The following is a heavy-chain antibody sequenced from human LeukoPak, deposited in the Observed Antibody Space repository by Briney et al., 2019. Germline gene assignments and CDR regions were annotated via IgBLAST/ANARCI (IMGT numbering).Heavy chain of an antibody. CDR1: GGSISSSSYY. Sequence: PSETLSLTCTVSGGSISSSSYYWGWIRQPPGTGLEWIGEINHSGSTNYNPSLKSRVTISVDTSKNQFSLKLSSVTAADTALYYCSNTDAFDIWGQGTMVTVSS. CDR3: SNTDAFDI. V-gene: IGHV4-39*07. CDR2: INHSGST. J-gene: IGHJ3*02.